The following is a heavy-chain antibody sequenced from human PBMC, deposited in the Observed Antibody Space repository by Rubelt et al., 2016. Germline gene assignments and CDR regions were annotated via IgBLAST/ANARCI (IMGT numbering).Heavy chain of an antibody. V-gene: IGHV3-11*05. D-gene: IGHD3-10*01. CDR2: ISGDGGST. Sequence: GGGLIQPGGSLRLSCAASGFTVSSNYMSWVCQAPGKGLEWVSSISGDGGSTHYADSVKGRFTISRDNAKKSVYLQMNSLRAEDTAVYYCARGNSAAYWGQGTLVTVSS. CDR3: ARGNSAAY. CDR1: GFTVSSNY. J-gene: IGHJ4*02.